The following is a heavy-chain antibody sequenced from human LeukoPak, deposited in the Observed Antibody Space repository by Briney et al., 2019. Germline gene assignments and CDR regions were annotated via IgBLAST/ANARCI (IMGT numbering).Heavy chain of an antibody. CDR2: ILGSGGGT. V-gene: IGHV3-23*01. J-gene: IGHJ6*02. CDR3: ATTPGAYYYYHMDV. Sequence: GGSLRLSCAASGFTFSTYVMTWVRRALGKGLEWVSAILGSGGGTYYTDSVKGRFTISRDNSKNTLYLQMNSLRAEDTAVYYCATTPGAYYYYHMDVWGQGTTVTVSS. CDR1: GFTFSTYV. D-gene: IGHD3-10*01.